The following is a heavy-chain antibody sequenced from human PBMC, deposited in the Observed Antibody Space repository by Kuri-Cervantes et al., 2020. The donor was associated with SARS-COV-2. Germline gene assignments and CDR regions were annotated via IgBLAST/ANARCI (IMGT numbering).Heavy chain of an antibody. J-gene: IGHJ4*02. CDR3: AKDGAGAHDF. V-gene: IGHV3-23*01. D-gene: IGHD4/OR15-4a*01. CDR2: ISGSGGST. Sequence: GGSLRLSCAASGFTFSSYAMSWVRQAPGKGLEWVSAISGSGGSTYYADSVKGRFTISRDNSKNTLYLQMRSLRPEDTAMYYCAKDGAGAHDFWGQGTLVPSPQ. CDR1: GFTFSSYA.